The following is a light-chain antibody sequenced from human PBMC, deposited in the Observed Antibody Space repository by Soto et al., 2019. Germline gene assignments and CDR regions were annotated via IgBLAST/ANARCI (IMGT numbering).Light chain of an antibody. CDR3: QQSYITPWT. CDR1: QSLLFSSNKKNY. CDR2: WAS. J-gene: IGKJ1*01. Sequence: DIVMTQSPASLAVSLGERATINCKSSQSLLFSSNKKNYLAWYQQRPGQPPKLLIYWASSRESGVPSRFSGSGSGTDFTLTISSLQPEDFATYYCQQSYITPWTFGQGTKVDIK. V-gene: IGKV4-1*01.